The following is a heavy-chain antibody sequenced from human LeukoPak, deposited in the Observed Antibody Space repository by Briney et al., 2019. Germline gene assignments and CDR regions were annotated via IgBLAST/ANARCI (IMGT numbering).Heavy chain of an antibody. CDR1: GFTFSSYS. Sequence: GGSLRLSCAASGFTFSSYSMNWVRQAPGKGLEWVSSISSSSSYIYYADSVKGRFTISRDNAKNSLYLQMNSLRAEDTAVYYCAKDQLAWELKFDPWGQGTLVTVSS. CDR2: ISSSSSYI. CDR3: AKDQLAWELKFDP. V-gene: IGHV3-21*01. J-gene: IGHJ5*02. D-gene: IGHD1-26*01.